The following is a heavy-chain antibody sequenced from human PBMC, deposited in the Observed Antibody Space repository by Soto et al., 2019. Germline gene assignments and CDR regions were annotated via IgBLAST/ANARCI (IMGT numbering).Heavy chain of an antibody. CDR2: IYYSGST. Sequence: SETLSLTCTVSGGSISSSSYYWGWIRQPPGKGLEWIGSIYYSGSTYYNPSLKSRVTISVDTSKNQFSLKLSSVTAADTAVYYCARRFPEGIVATISNFDYWGQGTPVTVSS. CDR1: GGSISSSSYY. J-gene: IGHJ4*02. D-gene: IGHD5-12*01. V-gene: IGHV4-39*01. CDR3: ARRFPEGIVATISNFDY.